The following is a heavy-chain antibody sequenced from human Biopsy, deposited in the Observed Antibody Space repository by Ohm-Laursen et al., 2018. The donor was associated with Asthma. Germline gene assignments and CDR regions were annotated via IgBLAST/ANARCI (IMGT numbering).Heavy chain of an antibody. D-gene: IGHD3-3*01. CDR3: AKERYYDFWSGNPI. J-gene: IGHJ3*02. CDR2: MSFDGRQT. CDR1: GFTFSKYG. Sequence: SLRLSCAASGFTFSKYGMHWVRQAPGKGLEWLAVMSFDGRQTYYADSVKGRFTISRDNSKNTLYLQMNSLRAEDTAVYYCAKERYYDFWSGNPIWGQGTRVTVSS. V-gene: IGHV3-30*18.